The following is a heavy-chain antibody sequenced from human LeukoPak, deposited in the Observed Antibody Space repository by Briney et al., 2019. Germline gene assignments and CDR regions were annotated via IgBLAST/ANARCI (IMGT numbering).Heavy chain of an antibody. Sequence: GGSLRLSCAASGFTFSNDWMGWVRQAPGKGLEWVGRIKRQIDGGTTDYAAPVKGRFTISRDDSKTTLYLQMNSLKIEDTAVYYCTSDPPGGTDYWGQGTLVTVFS. CDR1: GFTFSNDW. D-gene: IGHD1-1*01. V-gene: IGHV3-15*01. J-gene: IGHJ4*02. CDR2: IKRQIDGGTT. CDR3: TSDPPGGTDY.